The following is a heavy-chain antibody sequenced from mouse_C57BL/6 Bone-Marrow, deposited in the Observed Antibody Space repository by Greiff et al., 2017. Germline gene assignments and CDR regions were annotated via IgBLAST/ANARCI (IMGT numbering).Heavy chain of an antibody. V-gene: IGHV1-64*01. CDR3: AREVLLWLRRRYCDV. CDR1: GYTFTSYW. Sequence: VQLQQPGAELVKPGASVKLSCKASGYTFTSYWMHWVKQRPGQGLEWIGMIHPNSGSTNYNEKFKSKATLTVDKSSSTAYMQLSSLTSEDSAVYYCAREVLLWLRRRYCDVWGTGTTVTVSS. D-gene: IGHD2-2*01. J-gene: IGHJ1*03. CDR2: IHPNSGST.